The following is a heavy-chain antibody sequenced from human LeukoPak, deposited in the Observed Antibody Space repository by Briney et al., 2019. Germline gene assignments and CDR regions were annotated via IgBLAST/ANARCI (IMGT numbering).Heavy chain of an antibody. CDR2: ICASDGCT. V-gene: IGHV3-23*01. Sequence: GGSLRLSCAASGFTFSSYAMSWVRQAPGKGLEWVSSICASDGCTYYADSVKGRFAISRDNSKNTLYLQMSYLRAEDTAVYYCAKDFSSGWPGYFDFWGQGTLATVSS. J-gene: IGHJ4*02. CDR1: GFTFSSYA. D-gene: IGHD6-19*01. CDR3: AKDFSSGWPGYFDF.